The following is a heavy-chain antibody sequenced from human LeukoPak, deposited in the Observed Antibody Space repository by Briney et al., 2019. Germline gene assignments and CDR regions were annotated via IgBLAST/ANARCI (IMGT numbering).Heavy chain of an antibody. CDR3: ARSESYYYDSSGYYSSFDY. V-gene: IGHV3-33*01. CDR2: IWYDGSNK. CDR1: GFTFSSYG. D-gene: IGHD3-22*01. J-gene: IGHJ4*02. Sequence: PGGPLRLSCAASGFTFSSYGMHWVRQAPGKGLEWVAVIWYDGSNKYYADSVKGRFTISRDNSKNTLYLQMNSLRAEDTAVYYCARSESYYYDSSGYYSSFDYWGQGTLVTVSS.